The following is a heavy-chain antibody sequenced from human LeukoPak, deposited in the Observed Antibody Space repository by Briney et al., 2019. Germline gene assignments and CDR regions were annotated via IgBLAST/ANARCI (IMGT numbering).Heavy chain of an antibody. CDR3: ARVMYDFSTFTLSY. D-gene: IGHD3/OR15-3a*01. J-gene: IGHJ4*02. Sequence: GGSLRLSCAASGFAFDTHAMSWVRQAPGKGLEWVSAISGSGDRTHYADSVKGRFTISRDNSKNTLYLQLHSLRAEDTAVYYCARVMYDFSTFTLSYWGQGTLVTVSS. V-gene: IGHV3-23*01. CDR2: ISGSGDRT. CDR1: GFAFDTHA.